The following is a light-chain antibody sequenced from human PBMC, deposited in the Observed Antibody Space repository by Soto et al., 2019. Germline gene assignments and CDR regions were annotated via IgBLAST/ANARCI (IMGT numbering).Light chain of an antibody. Sequence: DIQMTQSPSTLSASVGDRVTITCRASQSVSSWLAWYQQKPEKAPKLLIHKASDLESGVPSRFSGSGSGTEFTLTISSLQPGDFATYYCQQYHSYSRTFGQGTKVEIK. CDR3: QQYHSYSRT. CDR2: KAS. J-gene: IGKJ1*01. V-gene: IGKV1-5*03. CDR1: QSVSSW.